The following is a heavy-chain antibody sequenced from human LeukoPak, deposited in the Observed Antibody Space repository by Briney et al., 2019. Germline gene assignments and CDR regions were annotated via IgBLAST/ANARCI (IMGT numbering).Heavy chain of an antibody. V-gene: IGHV4-39*01. Sequence: TSETLSLTCTVSGGSIKSANYYWGWLRQPPGKGLDWIGSIYYSETTYDNPSLKGRVTISIETSKNQFSLKLSSVTASDTAVYYCARQRADYYYYYVDVWGKGTTVAVS. CDR1: GGSIKSANYY. J-gene: IGHJ6*03. CDR3: ARQRADYYYYYVDV. CDR2: IYYSETT.